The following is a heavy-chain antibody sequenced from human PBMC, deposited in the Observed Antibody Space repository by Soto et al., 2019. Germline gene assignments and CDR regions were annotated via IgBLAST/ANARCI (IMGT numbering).Heavy chain of an antibody. D-gene: IGHD7-27*01. CDR2: VYYSGSS. Sequence: SETLSLTCTVSGAPISAFYWSWVRQPPGKGLEWIGHVYYSGSSNYNPSLNSRVTISLDTSKNEFSLNLKSVTATDTAVYYCARRRDGRTGVWFDLWSPCTLVTVSS. CDR1: GAPISAFY. J-gene: IGHJ5*02. V-gene: IGHV4-59*01. CDR3: ARRRDGRTGVWFDL.